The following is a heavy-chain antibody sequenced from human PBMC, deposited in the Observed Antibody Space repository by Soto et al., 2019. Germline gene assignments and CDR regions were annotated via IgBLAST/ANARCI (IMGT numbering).Heavy chain of an antibody. Sequence: ASVKVSCKASGGTFSSYAISWVRQAPGQGLEWMGGIIPIFGTANYAQKFQGRVTITADESTSTAYMELSSLRSEDTAVYYCARGPEEGENEQDYWGQGTLVTVSS. CDR3: ARGPEEGENEQDY. D-gene: IGHD3-16*01. V-gene: IGHV1-69*13. J-gene: IGHJ4*02. CDR2: IIPIFGTA. CDR1: GGTFSSYA.